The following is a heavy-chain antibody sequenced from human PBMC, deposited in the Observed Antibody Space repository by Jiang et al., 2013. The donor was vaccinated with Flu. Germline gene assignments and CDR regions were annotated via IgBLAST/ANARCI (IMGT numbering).Heavy chain of an antibody. Sequence: EWMGGIIPIFGTANYAQKFQGRVTITADKSTSTAYMELSSLRSEDTAVYYCARETRDIVVVPAATRSPGGMDVWGQGTTVTVSS. CDR3: ARETRDIVVVPAATRSPGGMDV. D-gene: IGHD2-2*01. CDR2: IIPIFGTA. J-gene: IGHJ6*02. V-gene: IGHV1-69*06.